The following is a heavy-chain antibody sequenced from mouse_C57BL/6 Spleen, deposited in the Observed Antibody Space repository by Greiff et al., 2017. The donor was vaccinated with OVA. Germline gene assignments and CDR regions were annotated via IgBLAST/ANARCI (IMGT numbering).Heavy chain of an antibody. CDR2: ISNLAYSI. D-gene: IGHD2-4*01. V-gene: IGHV5-15*01. CDR3: ARQSDYDGFAY. Sequence: EVKLQESGGGLVQPGGSLKLSCAASGFTFSDYGMAWVRQAPRKGPEWVAFISNLAYSIYYADTVTGRFTISRENAKNTLYLEMSSLRSEDTAMYYCARQSDYDGFAYWGQGTLVTVSA. CDR1: GFTFSDYG. J-gene: IGHJ3*01.